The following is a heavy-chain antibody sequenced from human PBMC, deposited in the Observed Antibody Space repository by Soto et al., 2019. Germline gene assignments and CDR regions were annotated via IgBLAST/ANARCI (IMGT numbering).Heavy chain of an antibody. CDR3: ARDLVGRGSYHYGMDV. CDR1: GFTFSSYA. CDR2: ISYDGSNK. Sequence: QVQLVESGGGVVQPGRSLRLSCAASGFTFSSYAMHWVRQAPGKGLEWVAVISYDGSNKYYADSGKGRFTISRDNSKNTLYLQMNSLRAEDTAVYYCARDLVGRGSYHYGMDVWGQGTTVTVSS. J-gene: IGHJ6*02. V-gene: IGHV3-30-3*01. D-gene: IGHD3-10*01.